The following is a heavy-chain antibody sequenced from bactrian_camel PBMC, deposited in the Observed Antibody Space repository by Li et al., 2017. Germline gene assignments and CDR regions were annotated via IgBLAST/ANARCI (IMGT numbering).Heavy chain of an antibody. CDR1: GYTYSHYC. V-gene: IGHV3S6*01. J-gene: IGHJ6*01. Sequence: HVQLVESGGGSVQPGGSLRLSCVTSGYTYSHYCMGWFRQAPGKEREGVAAIDSDGNTNYAESVKGRFIISKDNAKKILYLRMDSLKPEDSAIYYCAQDEPCKVDPETVIAPESDFGRWGQGTQVTVS. D-gene: IGHD1*01. CDR3: AQDEPCKVDPETVIAPESDFGR. CDR2: IDSDGNT.